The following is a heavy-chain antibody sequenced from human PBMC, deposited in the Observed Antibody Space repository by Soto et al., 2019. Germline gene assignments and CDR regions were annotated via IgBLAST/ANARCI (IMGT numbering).Heavy chain of an antibody. D-gene: IGHD3-3*01. J-gene: IGHJ4*02. CDR2: ISPILNIP. CDR1: GDTFSSYS. CDR3: ARSSGFWSFDY. V-gene: IGHV1-69*02. Sequence: SVKVSCKASGDTFSSYSVSWVRQAPGQGIEWMGRISPILNIPDYAQKFQGRVTITADKSTSTGYMELNSLRSEDTAVYFCARSSGFWSFDYWGQGTLVTVSS.